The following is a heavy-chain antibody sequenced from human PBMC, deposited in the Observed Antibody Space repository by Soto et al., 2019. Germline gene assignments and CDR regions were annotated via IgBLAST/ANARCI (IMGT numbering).Heavy chain of an antibody. D-gene: IGHD3-10*01. CDR1: GYTFTGYY. CDR3: ARDLGTMVRPRPLYSGMDV. J-gene: IGHJ6*02. V-gene: IGHV1-2*04. Sequence: ASVKVSCKASGYTFTGYYMHWVRQAPGQGLEWMGWINPNSGGTNYAQKFQGWVTMTRDTSISTAYMELSRLRSDDTAVYYCARDLGTMVRPRPLYSGMDVWGQGTTVTVSS. CDR2: INPNSGGT.